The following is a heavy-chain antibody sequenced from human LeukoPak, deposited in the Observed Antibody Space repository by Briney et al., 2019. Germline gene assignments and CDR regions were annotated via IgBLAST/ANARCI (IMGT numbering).Heavy chain of an antibody. V-gene: IGHV4-59*08. Sequence: SETLSLTCTVSGGSISNYYWSSIRQPPEKGLEWIGNIYYSGSTNYNPSLKSPVPISVDTSNNQLHLNLSSATAADTAVYYCARRFRASYYYYYMDVWGKGTTVTISS. CDR2: IYYSGST. CDR1: GGSISNYY. J-gene: IGHJ6*03. D-gene: IGHD4/OR15-4a*01. CDR3: ARRFRASYYYYYMDV.